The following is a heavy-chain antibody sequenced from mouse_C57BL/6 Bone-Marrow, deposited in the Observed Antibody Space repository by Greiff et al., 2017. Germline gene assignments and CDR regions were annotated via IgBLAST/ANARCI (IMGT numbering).Heavy chain of an antibody. CDR1: GFSLTSYG. CDR3: ASFWYFDV. Sequence: VQLQQSGPGLVQPSQSLSITCTVSGFSLTSYGVHWVRQSPGKGLEWLGVIWSGGSTDYNAAFISRLGISKDNSKSQVFCKMNSLQADDTAIYYCASFWYFDVWGTGTTVTVSS. V-gene: IGHV2-2*01. CDR2: IWSGGST. J-gene: IGHJ1*03.